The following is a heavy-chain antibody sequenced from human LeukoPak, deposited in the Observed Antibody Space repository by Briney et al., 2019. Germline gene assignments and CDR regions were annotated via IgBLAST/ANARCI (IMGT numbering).Heavy chain of an antibody. V-gene: IGHV3-23*01. J-gene: IGHJ4*02. CDR1: GFTFSTYA. CDR3: AKDRNGWPTSFDS. CDR2: ISSSGGTT. D-gene: IGHD6-19*01. Sequence: GGSLRLSCAASGFTFSTYAVNWVRQAPGKGLEWVSAISSSGGTTYYADSVKGRFSISRDNSKNTLYLQMNSLRAEDTAVYYCAKDRNGWPTSFDSWGQGTLVTVSA.